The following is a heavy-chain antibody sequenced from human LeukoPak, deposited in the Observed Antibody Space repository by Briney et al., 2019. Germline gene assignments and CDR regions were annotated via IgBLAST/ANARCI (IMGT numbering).Heavy chain of an antibody. CDR2: ISGSGGST. CDR1: GFTFSSYA. V-gene: IGHV3-23*01. D-gene: IGHD6-13*01. CDR3: TKPAVAAAGAYWYFDL. J-gene: IGHJ2*01. Sequence: GGSLRLSCAASGFTFSSYAMSWVRQAPGKGLEWVSAISGSGGSTYYADSVKGRFTISRDNSKNTLYLQMNSLRAEDTAVYYCTKPAVAAAGAYWYFDLWGRGTLVTVSS.